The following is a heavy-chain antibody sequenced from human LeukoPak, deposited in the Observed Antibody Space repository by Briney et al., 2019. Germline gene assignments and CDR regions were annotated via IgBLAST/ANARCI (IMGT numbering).Heavy chain of an antibody. V-gene: IGHV3-73*01. Sequence: GGSLRLSCAASGFTFSGSAMHWVRQASGKGLEWVGRIRSKANSYATAYAASVKGRFTISRDDSKNTAYLQMNSLKTEDTAVYYCTRLSLPGGNSGYYYYYMDVWGKGTTVTISS. CDR3: TRLSLPGGNSGYYYYYMDV. CDR1: GFTFSGSA. CDR2: IRSKANSYAT. J-gene: IGHJ6*03. D-gene: IGHD4-23*01.